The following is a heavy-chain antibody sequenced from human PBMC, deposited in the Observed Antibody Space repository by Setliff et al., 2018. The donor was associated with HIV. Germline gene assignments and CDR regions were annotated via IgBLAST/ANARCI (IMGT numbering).Heavy chain of an antibody. CDR3: ARQPLYFGEPYYFDY. CDR2: ISQSGTT. D-gene: IGHD3-10*01. CDR1: NVAISSNSYY. Sequence: KPSETLSLTCAVYNVAISSNSYYWGWIRQPPGKGLEWIGSISQSGTTYYSPSLKNRVTISVDTSRNRSSLKLGSVSASDTANYYCARQPLYFGEPYYFDYWGLGTLVTVSS. J-gene: IGHJ4*02. V-gene: IGHV4-39*01.